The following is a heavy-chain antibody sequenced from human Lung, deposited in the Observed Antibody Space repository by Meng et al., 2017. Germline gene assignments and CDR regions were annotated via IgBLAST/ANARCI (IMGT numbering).Heavy chain of an antibody. CDR2: INRDGTKP. CDR1: GFTFTDHW. J-gene: IGHJ1*01. CDR3: TNDRLNH. V-gene: IGHV3-74*01. Sequence: EVLWVESGGGLVPPGGSLRLSCAASGFTFTDHWMHWVRQGPGKGLVWVSRINRDGTKPTYADSVKGRFTISRDNAKNTLYLQMNNLRAEDTAFYYCTNDRLNHWGQGALVTVSS. D-gene: IGHD1-1*01.